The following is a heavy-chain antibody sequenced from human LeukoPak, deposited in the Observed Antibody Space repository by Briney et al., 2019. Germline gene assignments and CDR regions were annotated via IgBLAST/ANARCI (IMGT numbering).Heavy chain of an antibody. J-gene: IGHJ4*02. Sequence: GGSLRLSCEASGFTFSSNAMGWVRQAPGKGLEWLATIYGSGVSISYADSVKGRFTISRDNSNNTLYLQMNSLRAEDTAMYYCAKDLGWELPAEAYWGQGILVTVSS. D-gene: IGHD1-26*01. CDR1: GFTFSSNA. CDR3: AKDLGWELPAEAY. V-gene: IGHV3-23*01. CDR2: IYGSGVSI.